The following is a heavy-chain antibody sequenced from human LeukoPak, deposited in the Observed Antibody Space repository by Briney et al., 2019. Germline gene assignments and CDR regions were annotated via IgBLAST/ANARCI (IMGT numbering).Heavy chain of an antibody. J-gene: IGHJ4*02. CDR3: ARNPEYCGGDCYYDY. CDR1: GFTFSSYW. CDR2: INSDGSST. Sequence: PGGSLRLSCAASGFTFSSYWMHWVRQAPGKGLVWVSRINSDGSSTSYADSVKGRFTISRDNAKNTLYLQMNSLRAEDTAVYYCARNPEYCGGDCYYDYWGQGTLVTVSS. V-gene: IGHV3-74*01. D-gene: IGHD2-21*02.